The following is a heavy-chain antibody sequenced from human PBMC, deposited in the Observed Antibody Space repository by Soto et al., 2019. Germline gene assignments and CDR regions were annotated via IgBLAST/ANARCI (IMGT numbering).Heavy chain of an antibody. CDR3: ARDPNYGDYFSN. CDR2: INSDGSST. CDR1: GFTFSSYW. D-gene: IGHD4-17*01. J-gene: IGHJ4*02. V-gene: IGHV3-74*01. Sequence: GGSLRLSCAASGFTFSSYWMHWVRQAPGKGLVWVSRINSDGSSTSYADSVKGRFTISRDNAKNTLYLQMNSLRAEDTAVYYWARDPNYGDYFSNWGQGTLVTVSS.